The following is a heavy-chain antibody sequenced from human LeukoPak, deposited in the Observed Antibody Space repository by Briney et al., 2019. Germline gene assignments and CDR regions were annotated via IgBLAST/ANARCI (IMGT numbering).Heavy chain of an antibody. CDR1: GYTFTSYD. J-gene: IGHJ4*02. D-gene: IGHD6-13*01. Sequence: ASVKVSCKASGYTFTSYDIHWVRQATGQGLEWMGWMNPNSGNTGYAQKFQGRVTMTRNTSISTAYMELSSLRSEDTAVYYCARGGGSIVAAAGTGFDYWGQGTLVTVSS. CDR2: MNPNSGNT. V-gene: IGHV1-8*01. CDR3: ARGGGSIVAAAGTGFDY.